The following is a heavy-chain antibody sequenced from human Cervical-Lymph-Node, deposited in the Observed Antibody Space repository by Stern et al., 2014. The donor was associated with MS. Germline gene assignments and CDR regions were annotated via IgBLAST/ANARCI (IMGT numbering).Heavy chain of an antibody. J-gene: IGHJ6*02. V-gene: IGHV3-33*01. CDR1: GFTFSSYG. D-gene: IGHD5-18*01. Sequence: VQLVESGGGVVQPGRSLRLSCAASGFTFSSYGMHWVRQAPGKGLEWVAVIWYDGSNKYYADSVKGRFTISRDNSKNTLYLQMNSLRAEDTAVYYCARDPSGQLWLRNYYYGMDVWGQGTTVTVSS. CDR2: IWYDGSNK. CDR3: ARDPSGQLWLRNYYYGMDV.